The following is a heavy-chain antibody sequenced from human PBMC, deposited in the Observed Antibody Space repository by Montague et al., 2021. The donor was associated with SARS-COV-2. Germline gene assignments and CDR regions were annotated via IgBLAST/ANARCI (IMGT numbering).Heavy chain of an antibody. V-gene: IGHV4-39*01. CDR1: GGSISSSSYY. CDR2: IYYSGST. Sequence: SETLSLTCTVSGGSISSSSYYWGWIRQPPGKGLEWTGSIYYSGSTYYNPSLKSRVTISVDTSKNQFSLKLSSVTAADTAVYYCAGSPPGIAAAGTVAAFDIWGQGTMVTVSS. J-gene: IGHJ3*02. D-gene: IGHD6-13*01. CDR3: AGSPPGIAAAGTVAAFDI.